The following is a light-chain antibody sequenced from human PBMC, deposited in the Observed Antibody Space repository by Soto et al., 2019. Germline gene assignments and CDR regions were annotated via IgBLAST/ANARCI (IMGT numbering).Light chain of an antibody. CDR3: GTWDSSLSAGV. CDR2: END. CDR1: SSNVGNNY. V-gene: IGLV1-51*02. J-gene: IGLJ3*02. Sequence: QSVLTQPPSVSAAPGQRVTISCSGSSSNVGNNYVSWYQQLPGTAPKLLIYENDKRPSGSPDRFSGSKSGPSATLGITGLQTGDEADYYCGTWDSSLSAGVFGGGTKLTVL.